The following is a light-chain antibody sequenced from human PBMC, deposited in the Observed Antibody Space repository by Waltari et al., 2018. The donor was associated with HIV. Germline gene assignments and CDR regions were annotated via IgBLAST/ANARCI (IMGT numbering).Light chain of an antibody. CDR3: QQSYSTVYT. Sequence: DIQMTQSPSSLSASVGDTVTITCRASQSISSFLNWYQQKPGKAPKVLIFGASSLQSGVPSRFSGSGSGTDFTLTISSLQPEDFATYYCQQSYSTVYTFGQGTKLEIK. V-gene: IGKV1-39*01. CDR2: GAS. J-gene: IGKJ2*01. CDR1: QSISSF.